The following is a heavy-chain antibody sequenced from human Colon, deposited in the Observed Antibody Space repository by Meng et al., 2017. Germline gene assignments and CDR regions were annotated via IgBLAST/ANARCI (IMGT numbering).Heavy chain of an antibody. CDR3: ARDLGGGNDFHNYGMDG. V-gene: IGHV7-4-1*02. D-gene: IGHD4-23*01. CDR1: GYTFINYA. Sequence: ASVKVSCKSSGYTFINYAMNWVRQAPGQGLEWMGWINTITGNPNYAQGFTGRFVFSLDTSVSTAYLQISGLRTEDTAVYYCARDLGGGNDFHNYGMDGWGQGTTVTVSS. J-gene: IGHJ6*02. CDR2: INTITGNP.